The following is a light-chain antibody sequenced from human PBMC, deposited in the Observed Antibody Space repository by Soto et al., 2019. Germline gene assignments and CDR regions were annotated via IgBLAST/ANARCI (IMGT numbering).Light chain of an antibody. Sequence: QMTQSPSSLSAYVGDRVTITCRASQSISNYLNWYQQRPGKAPKLLIYHASTLESGVPSRSSGSGSGTEFTLTISSLQTDDFATYYCQHDNRSAFGLGTKVDIK. V-gene: IGKV1-39*01. CDR2: HAS. CDR1: QSISNY. CDR3: QHDNRSA. J-gene: IGKJ1*01.